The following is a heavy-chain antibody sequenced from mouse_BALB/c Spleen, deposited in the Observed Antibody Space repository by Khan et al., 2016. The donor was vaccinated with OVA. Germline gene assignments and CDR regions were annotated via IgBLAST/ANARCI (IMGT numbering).Heavy chain of an antibody. CDR1: GYTFTNFG. J-gene: IGHJ1*01. D-gene: IGHD2-1*01. CDR2: INTYTGEP. CDR3: ARVGNYWYFDV. Sequence: QIQLVQSGPELKKPGETVMISCKTSGYTFTNFGMNWVKQAPGKGLKWMGWINTYTGEPTYADDFRGRFAFSLETSAPTAYLQINHLKNEDTATYFCARVGNYWYFDVWGAGTPVTVSS. V-gene: IGHV9-3-1*01.